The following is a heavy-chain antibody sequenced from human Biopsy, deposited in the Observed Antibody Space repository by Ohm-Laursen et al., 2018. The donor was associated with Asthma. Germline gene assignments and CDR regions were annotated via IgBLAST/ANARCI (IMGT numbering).Heavy chain of an antibody. J-gene: IGHJ3*02. CDR1: GFVFSRCG. CDR2: VSSDGHNK. D-gene: IGHD3-22*01. Sequence: SLRLSCAAPGFVFSRCGMHWVRQGPGKGLEWVALVSSDGHNKYYEQSVKGRFTISRDNSRNRLDLQINRLTVEDSAVYFCARQSGQDNGDSSAFDTWGQGTKVAVSS. CDR3: ARQSGQDNGDSSAFDT. V-gene: IGHV3-30*03.